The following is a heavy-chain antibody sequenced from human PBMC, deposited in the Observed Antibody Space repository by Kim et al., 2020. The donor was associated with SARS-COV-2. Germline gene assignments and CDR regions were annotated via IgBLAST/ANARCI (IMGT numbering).Heavy chain of an antibody. J-gene: IGHJ6*03. V-gene: IGHV6-1*01. Sequence: SQTLSLTCAISGDSVSSNSAAWNWIRQSPSRGLEWLGRTYYRSKWYNDYAVSVKSRITINPDTSKNQFSLQLNSVTPEDTAVYYCARAVIITPRTIVRMGLRNYYMDVWGKGTTVTVSS. CDR1: GDSVSSNSAA. CDR2: TYYRSKWYN. CDR3: ARAVIITPRTIVRMGLRNYYMDV. D-gene: IGHD1-20*01.